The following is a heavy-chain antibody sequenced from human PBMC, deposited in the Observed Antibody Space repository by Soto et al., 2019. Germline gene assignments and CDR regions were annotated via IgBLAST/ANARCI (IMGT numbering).Heavy chain of an antibody. CDR1: VITGSNVW. J-gene: IGHJ4*01. CDR2: VKGKADGSTK. Sequence: WRSLRLSCSASVITGSNVWMTWIRQAPGNGLEWVGRVKGKADGSTKEYGTRVRDRCIVSREDSNNTAALQMNALRPEDPPFYYCATPRPGSHGYSFWGHGALVTVSS. V-gene: IGHV3-15*01. D-gene: IGHD3-16*01. CDR3: ATPRPGSHGYSF.